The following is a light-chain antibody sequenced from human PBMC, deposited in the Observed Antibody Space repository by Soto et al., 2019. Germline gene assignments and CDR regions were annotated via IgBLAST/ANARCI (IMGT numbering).Light chain of an antibody. J-gene: IGKJ2*01. V-gene: IGKV1-5*01. CDR2: DVS. Sequence: DIQMTQSPSTLSASVGDRVTITCRASQNLRGWLAWYQQKAGNAPNLLIYDVSTLQSGVPSRFTGSGSGTEFTLTISSLQPDDFAVYYCQQYTSYPYTFGHGTKLEI. CDR3: QQYTSYPYT. CDR1: QNLRGW.